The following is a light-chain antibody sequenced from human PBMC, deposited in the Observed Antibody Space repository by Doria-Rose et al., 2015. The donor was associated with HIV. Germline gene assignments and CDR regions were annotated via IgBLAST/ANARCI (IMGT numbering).Light chain of an antibody. V-gene: IGKV3-20*01. CDR3: QQYGTSRGT. CDR2: DAS. Sequence: TQSPGTLSLSPGARATLSCRASQRIKSSYLAWYQQKPGQAPRLPIYDASTRATGIPDRFSGSGSGTDFTLTISKLEPEDVAVYYCQQYGTSRGTFGQGTRLEIK. J-gene: IGKJ5*01. CDR1: QRIKSSY.